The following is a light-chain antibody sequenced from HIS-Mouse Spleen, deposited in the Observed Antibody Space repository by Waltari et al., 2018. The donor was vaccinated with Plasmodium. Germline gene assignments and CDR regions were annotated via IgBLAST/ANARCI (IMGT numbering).Light chain of an antibody. Sequence: SYELTQPSSVSVSPGQTARITCSGDVLAKKYDRWFQQKPGQAPVLVIYKDSERPSGIPGRFSGSSSGTTVTLTISGAQVEDEADYYCYSAADNNLVFGGGTKLTVL. CDR3: YSAADNNLV. CDR1: VLAKKY. V-gene: IGLV3-27*01. J-gene: IGLJ2*01. CDR2: KDS.